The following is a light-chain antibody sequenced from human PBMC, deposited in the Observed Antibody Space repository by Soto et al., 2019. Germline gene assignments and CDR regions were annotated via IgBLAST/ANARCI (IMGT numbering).Light chain of an antibody. CDR1: SSDVGGYNY. J-gene: IGLJ1*01. CDR3: SSYTSSSTYV. CDR2: DVS. V-gene: IGLV2-14*01. Sequence: QSALTQPASVSGSPGQSISISCTGTSSDVGGYNYVSWYQQHPGKDPKLMIYDVSNRPSGVSNRFSGSKSGNTASLTISGLQDEDEADYYCSSYTSSSTYVFGTGTKLTVL.